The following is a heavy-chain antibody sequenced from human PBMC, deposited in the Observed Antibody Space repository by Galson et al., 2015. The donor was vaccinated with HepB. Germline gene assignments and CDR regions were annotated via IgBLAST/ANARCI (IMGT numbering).Heavy chain of an antibody. D-gene: IGHD3-10*01. Sequence: SETLSLTCTVSGGSISSYYWSWIRQPAGKGLEWIGRIYTSGSTNYNPSLKSRVTMSVDTSKNQFSLKLSSVTAADTAVYYCARAPSSGSYYINPYWYFDLWGRGTLVTVSS. J-gene: IGHJ2*01. CDR2: IYTSGST. V-gene: IGHV4-4*07. CDR1: GGSISSYY. CDR3: ARAPSSGSYYINPYWYFDL.